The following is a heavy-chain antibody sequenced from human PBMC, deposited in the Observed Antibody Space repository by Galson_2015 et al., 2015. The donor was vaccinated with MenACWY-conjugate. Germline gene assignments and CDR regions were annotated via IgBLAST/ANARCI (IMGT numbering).Heavy chain of an antibody. CDR2: ISAYNGNT. Sequence: SVKVSCKASGYTFTSYGISWVRQAPGQGLEWMGWISAYNGNTNSAQNLQGRVTMTTDTSTSTAYMELRSLRSDDTAVYYCARGSMIVVVIDAFDIWGQGTMVTVSS. CDR1: GYTFTSYG. D-gene: IGHD3-22*01. J-gene: IGHJ3*02. CDR3: ARGSMIVVVIDAFDI. V-gene: IGHV1-18*01.